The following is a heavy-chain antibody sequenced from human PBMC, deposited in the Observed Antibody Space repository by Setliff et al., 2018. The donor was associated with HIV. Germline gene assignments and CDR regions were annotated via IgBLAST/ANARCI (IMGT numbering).Heavy chain of an antibody. J-gene: IGHJ4*02. Sequence: PSETLSLTCTVSGGSISSSSYYWGWIRQPPGKGLEWIGTIYYSGSTYYNPSLKSRVTISVDTSKNQFSLKVSSVTAADTAVYYCAKDISGWFSRQGSDYWGQGTLVTVSS. D-gene: IGHD6-19*01. CDR3: AKDISGWFSRQGSDY. V-gene: IGHV4-39*02. CDR1: GGSISSSSYY. CDR2: IYYSGST.